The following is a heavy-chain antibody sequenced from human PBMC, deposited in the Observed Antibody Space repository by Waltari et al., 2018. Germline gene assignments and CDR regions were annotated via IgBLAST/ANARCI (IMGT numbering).Heavy chain of an antibody. V-gene: IGHV1-2*02. J-gene: IGHJ5*02. Sequence: QVQLVQSGAEVKKPGDSVKVSCKASGSTFTGYYTHWVRQAPGQGLEWRGWINPNSGGTNYAQKFQGRVTMTRDTSISTAYMELSRLRSDDTAVYYCARDHTVGVPSWFDPWGQGTLVTVSS. CDR3: ARDHTVGVPSWFDP. CDR1: GSTFTGYY. CDR2: INPNSGGT. D-gene: IGHD2-2*01.